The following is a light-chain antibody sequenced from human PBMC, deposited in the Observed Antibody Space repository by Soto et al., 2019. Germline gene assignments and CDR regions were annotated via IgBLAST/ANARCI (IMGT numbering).Light chain of an antibody. J-gene: IGLJ1*01. Sequence: QSVLTQPPSASGSPGQSVTISCTGTSSDVGGYNYVSWYQQHPGKAPKVMIFEVSKRPSGVPDRFSGSKSGNTASLTVSGLQAEDEAVYYCSSYAGSDSPYVFGTGTKVTVL. CDR1: SSDVGGYNY. CDR2: EVS. V-gene: IGLV2-8*01. CDR3: SSYAGSDSPYV.